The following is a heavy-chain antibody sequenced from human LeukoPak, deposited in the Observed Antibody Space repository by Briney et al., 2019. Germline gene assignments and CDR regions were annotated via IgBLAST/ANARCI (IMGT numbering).Heavy chain of an antibody. CDR2: MNPNSGNT. CDR1: GYTFTSYD. J-gene: IGHJ4*02. V-gene: IGHV1-8*01. CDR3: ARAFSYDYVWGSYRSHEHLPDY. Sequence: ASVKVSCKASGYTFTSYDINWVRQATGQGLEWMGWMNPNSGNTGYAQKFQGRVTMTRNTSISTAYMELSSLRPEDTAVYYCARAFSYDYVWGSYRSHEHLPDYWGQGTLVTVSS. D-gene: IGHD3-16*02.